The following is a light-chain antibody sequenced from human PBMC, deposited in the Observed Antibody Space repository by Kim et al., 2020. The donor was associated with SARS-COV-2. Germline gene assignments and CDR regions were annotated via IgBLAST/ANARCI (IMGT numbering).Light chain of an antibody. CDR1: SYNRGTYN. J-gene: IGLJ3*02. CDR2: DNN. CDR3: GAWDSRLNVDM. V-gene: IGLV1-51*01. Sequence: GQRLTCSSVGRSYNRGTYNVHWYNQLPGSAPKLLIYDNNQRPSRIPDRFSGSKSGTAATLAITGLQPEDDAAYYCGAWDSRLNVDMFGGGTKLTVL.